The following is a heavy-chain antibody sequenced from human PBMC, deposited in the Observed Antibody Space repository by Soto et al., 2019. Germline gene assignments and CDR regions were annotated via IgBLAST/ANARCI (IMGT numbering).Heavy chain of an antibody. CDR2: IYPGDSDT. J-gene: IGHJ4*02. V-gene: IGHV5-51*01. Sequence: PGESLKISCKGSGYSFTSYWIGWVRQMPGKGLEWMGIIYPGDSDTRYSPSFQGQVTISADKSISTAYLQWSSLKASDTAMYYCARLPDSITGTEYYFDYWGQGTLVTVSS. CDR3: ARLPDSITGTEYYFDY. CDR1: GYSFTSYW. D-gene: IGHD1-20*01.